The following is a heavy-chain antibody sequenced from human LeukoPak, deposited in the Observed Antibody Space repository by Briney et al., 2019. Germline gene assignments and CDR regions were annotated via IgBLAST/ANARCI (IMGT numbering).Heavy chain of an antibody. V-gene: IGHV1-69*13. CDR3: ARESGGYYYDSSGYYSAFDI. Sequence: GASVKVSCKASGGTFSSYAISWVRQAPGQGLGWMGGIIPIFGTANYAQKFQGRVTITADESTSTAYMELSSLRSEDTAVYYCARESGGYYYDSSGYYSAFDIWGQGTMVTVSS. CDR1: GGTFSSYA. D-gene: IGHD3-22*01. CDR2: IIPIFGTA. J-gene: IGHJ3*02.